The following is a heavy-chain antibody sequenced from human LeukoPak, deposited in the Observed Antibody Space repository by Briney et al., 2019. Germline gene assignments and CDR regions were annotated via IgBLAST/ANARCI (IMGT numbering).Heavy chain of an antibody. J-gene: IGHJ4*02. Sequence: SVKVPCKASGGTFSSYAISWVRQAPGQGLEWMGGIIPIFGTANYAQKFQGRVTITADESTSTAYMELSSLRSEDTAVYYCARGLRFLEWFYYWGQGTLVTVSS. D-gene: IGHD3-3*01. CDR3: ARGLRFLEWFYY. CDR2: IIPIFGTA. CDR1: GGTFSSYA. V-gene: IGHV1-69*01.